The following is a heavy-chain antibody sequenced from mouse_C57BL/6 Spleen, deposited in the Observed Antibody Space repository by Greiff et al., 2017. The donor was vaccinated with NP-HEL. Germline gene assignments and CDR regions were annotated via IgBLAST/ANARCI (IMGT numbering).Heavy chain of an antibody. CDR2: IYPRDGST. Sequence: VQLQQSDAELVKPGASVKISCKVSGYTFTDHTIHWMKQRPEQGLEWIGYIYPRDGSTKYNEKFKGKATLTADKSSSTAYMQLNSLTSEDSAVYFCATNYDYDGAWFAYWGQGTLVTVSA. V-gene: IGHV1-78*01. D-gene: IGHD2-4*01. CDR3: ATNYDYDGAWFAY. CDR1: GYTFTDHT. J-gene: IGHJ3*01.